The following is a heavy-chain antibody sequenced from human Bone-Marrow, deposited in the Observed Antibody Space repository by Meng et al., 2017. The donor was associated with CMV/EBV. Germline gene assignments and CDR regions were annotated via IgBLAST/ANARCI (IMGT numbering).Heavy chain of an antibody. J-gene: IGHJ6*02. Sequence: GGSLRLSCAASGFAFRTFWMTWVRQAPGKGLEWVASIKHGGDEKYYVDSVKGRFTISRDNARNSLYLQMNSLRVEDTAVYYCAKDRHSSSNYYYYGMDVWGQGTTVTVSS. V-gene: IGHV3-7*01. D-gene: IGHD6-6*01. CDR1: GFAFRTFW. CDR3: AKDRHSSSNYYYYGMDV. CDR2: IKHGGDEK.